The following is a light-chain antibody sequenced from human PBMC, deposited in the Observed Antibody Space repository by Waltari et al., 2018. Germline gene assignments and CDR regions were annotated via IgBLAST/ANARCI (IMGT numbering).Light chain of an antibody. CDR1: NPNIGSHD. CDR2: ENE. V-gene: IGLV1-47*01. J-gene: IGLJ2*01. CDR3: AAWDGSLTIL. Sequence: QSVLSQPPSVSGTPGQRVTISCSGSNPNIGSHDVYWFQQLPGTAPKLLIYENEERPSGVPGRVSGSKSGTSASLTITGLRSEDEADYFCAAWDGSLTILFGGGTKVTVL.